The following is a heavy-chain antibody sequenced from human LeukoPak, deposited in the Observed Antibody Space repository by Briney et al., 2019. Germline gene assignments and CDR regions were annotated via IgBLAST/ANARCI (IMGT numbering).Heavy chain of an antibody. V-gene: IGHV1-69*05. D-gene: IGHD1-26*01. CDR2: IIPIFGTA. CDR1: GGTFSSYA. J-gene: IGHJ4*02. CDR3: ARDSGGSYWRELDY. Sequence: GASVKVSCTASGGTFSSYAISWVRQAPGQGLEWMGGIIPIFGTANYAQKFQGRVTITTDESTSTAYMELSSLRSEDTAVYYCARDSGGSYWRELDYWGQGTLVTVSS.